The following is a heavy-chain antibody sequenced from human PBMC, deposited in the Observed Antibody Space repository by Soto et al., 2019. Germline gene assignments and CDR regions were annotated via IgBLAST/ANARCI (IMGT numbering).Heavy chain of an antibody. CDR3: ARDLWVEPELYYYGMDV. V-gene: IGHV4-30-4*01. Sequence: SETLSLTCTVSGDSISSADYYWSWIRQTPGKGLEWIGHIFYSGTTYYNPSLKSRLTISVDTSKNHFSLRLTSVTAADTAVYYCARDLWVEPELYYYGMDVWGQGATVTVSS. D-gene: IGHD1-1*01. CDR2: IFYSGTT. CDR1: GDSISSADYY. J-gene: IGHJ6*02.